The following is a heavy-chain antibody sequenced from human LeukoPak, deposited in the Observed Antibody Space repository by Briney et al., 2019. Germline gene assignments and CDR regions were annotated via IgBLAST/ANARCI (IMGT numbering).Heavy chain of an antibody. CDR1: GDSLRGYY. V-gene: IGHV4-59*08. J-gene: IGHJ4*02. D-gene: IGHD5-18*01. CDR3: ARHGGGYSFDY. CDR2: IYHSWST. Sequence: SETLPLTCSVSGDSLRGYYWNWIRQPPGKGLDWIGSIYHSWSTCCNPSLNSRVTVSGDTSKNQFSLRLTPVTAADTSVYYCARHGGGYSFDYWGQGALVTVSS.